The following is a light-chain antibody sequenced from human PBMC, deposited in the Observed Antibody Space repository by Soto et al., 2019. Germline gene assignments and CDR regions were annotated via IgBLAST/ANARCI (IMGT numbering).Light chain of an antibody. CDR3: HQRSAWPIT. CDR2: DAS. Sequence: IVLTQSPATRSLSPGERATLSCRTSQSVGNYLACFLVKPGQAHRLLIFDASNRATGVPPRFSGSRSGTGFTLTINSQYPDDFALYYCHQRSAWPITFGGWTRGRIK. V-gene: IGKV3-11*01. CDR1: QSVGNY. J-gene: IGKJ4*01.